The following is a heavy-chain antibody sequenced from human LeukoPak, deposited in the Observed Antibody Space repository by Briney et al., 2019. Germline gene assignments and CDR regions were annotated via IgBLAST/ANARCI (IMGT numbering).Heavy chain of an antibody. CDR1: GGSIRGYY. V-gene: IGHV4-4*07. Sequence: KPSETLSLTCSVSGGSIRGYYWTWIRQPAGKGPEWIGRIYISGNTYYNSSFKSRVTMSVDTSKNQLSLKLTSVSAADTAVYYCAREIYGSGSYYFDYWGQGTLVTVSS. CDR2: IYISGNT. CDR3: AREIYGSGSYYFDY. J-gene: IGHJ4*02. D-gene: IGHD3-10*01.